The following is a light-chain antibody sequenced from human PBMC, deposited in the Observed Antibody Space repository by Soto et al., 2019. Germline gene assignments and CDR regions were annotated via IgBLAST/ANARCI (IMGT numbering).Light chain of an antibody. V-gene: IGLV1-44*01. CDR1: TSDIGTNA. J-gene: IGLJ1*01. CDR3: ATWHDCFYV. CDR2: TNN. Sequence: QSVLTQPPSASGTPGQRVTVSCSGSTSDIGTNAVNWFQHLPGTAPRLIIYTNNQPPSGVPDRFSGSKSGTSASMAISALPYDDEATYYCATWHDCFYVFGTGTKLTVL.